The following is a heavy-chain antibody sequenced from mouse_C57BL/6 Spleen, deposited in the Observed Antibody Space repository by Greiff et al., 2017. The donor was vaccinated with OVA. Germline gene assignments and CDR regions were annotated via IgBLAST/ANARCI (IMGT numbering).Heavy chain of an antibody. J-gene: IGHJ4*01. CDR3: ARMSDGRSDFYYAMDY. V-gene: IGHV1-19*01. CDR1: GFTFTDYY. Sequence: EVQLHQSGPVLVKPGASVKMSCTASGFTFTDYYMNWVKQSPGKSLEWIGVINTYNGGTSYNQKLQGKATMSVDNSSNTAYMELNSLTSEDSAVYYCARMSDGRSDFYYAMDYWGQGTSVTVSS. D-gene: IGHD1-1*01. CDR2: INTYNGGT.